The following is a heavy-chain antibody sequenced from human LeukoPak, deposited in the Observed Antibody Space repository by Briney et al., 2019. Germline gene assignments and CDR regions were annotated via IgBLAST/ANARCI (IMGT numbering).Heavy chain of an antibody. CDR1: GFSFSSYA. V-gene: IGHV3-23*01. D-gene: IGHD6-13*01. CDR2: ISSSGGST. CDR3: AKATFASSWNLYFDY. Sequence: GGSLTLSWAVYGFSFSSYAMSWVRQAPGKGLEWVSTISSSGGSTYYADSVKGRFTISRDNSKSTVYLQMNSLRAEDTAVYYCAKATFASSWNLYFDYWGQGTLVTVSS. J-gene: IGHJ4*02.